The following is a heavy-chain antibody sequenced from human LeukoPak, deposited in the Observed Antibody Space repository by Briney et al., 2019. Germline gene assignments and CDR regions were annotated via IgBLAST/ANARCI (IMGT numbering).Heavy chain of an antibody. J-gene: IGHJ4*02. V-gene: IGHV3-21*01. CDR3: ARDTYYYDSSGYYYGQPFDY. CDR2: ISSSSSYI. Sequence: AGGSLRLSCAASGFTFSSYSMNWVRQAPGKGLEWVSSISSSSSYIYYADSVKGRFTIYRDNAKNSLYLQMNSLRAEDTAVYYCARDTYYYDSSGYYYGQPFDYWGQGTLVTVSS. D-gene: IGHD3-22*01. CDR1: GFTFSSYS.